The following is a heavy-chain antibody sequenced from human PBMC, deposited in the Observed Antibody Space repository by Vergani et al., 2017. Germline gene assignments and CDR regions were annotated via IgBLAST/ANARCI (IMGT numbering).Heavy chain of an antibody. CDR2: IYYSGST. J-gene: IGHJ3*02. V-gene: IGHV4-38-2*01. Sequence: VQLVESGGGLVKPGGSLRLSCAASGFTFSDFSMSWVRQAPGKGLEWIGSIYYSGSTYYNPSLKSRVTISVDTSKNQFSLKLSSVTAADTAVYYCARLWGVDIWGQGTMVTVSS. D-gene: IGHD7-27*01. CDR3: ARLWGVDI. CDR1: GFTFSDFS.